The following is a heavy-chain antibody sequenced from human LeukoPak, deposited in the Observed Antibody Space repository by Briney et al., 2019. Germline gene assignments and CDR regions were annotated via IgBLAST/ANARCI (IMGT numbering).Heavy chain of an antibody. CDR2: IYYSGST. CDR1: GGSISSSSYY. J-gene: IGHJ4*02. Sequence: SETLSLTCTVSGGSISSSSYYWGWIRQPPGKGLEWIGSIYYSGSTYYNPSLKSRVTISVDTSKNQFSLKLSSVTAADTAVYYCARNGYYSADYWGQGTLVTVSS. D-gene: IGHD4-17*01. V-gene: IGHV4-39*01. CDR3: ARNGYYSADY.